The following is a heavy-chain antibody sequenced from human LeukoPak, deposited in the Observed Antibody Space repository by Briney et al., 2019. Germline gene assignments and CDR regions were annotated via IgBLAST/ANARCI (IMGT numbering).Heavy chain of an antibody. CDR1: GFSLSNYA. J-gene: IGHJ4*02. CDR2: IIASSGST. D-gene: IGHD5-18*01. CDR3: GKTTVGYSSGQKPAWPVDY. Sequence: GGSLRLSCAPSGFSLSNYAMSWVRQAPGKGLEWVSLIIASSGSTVYADSVKGRFTISRDNSKNTLYLQMNSLRAEDTAVYYCGKTTVGYSSGQKPAWPVDYWGQGTLVTVSS. V-gene: IGHV3-23*01.